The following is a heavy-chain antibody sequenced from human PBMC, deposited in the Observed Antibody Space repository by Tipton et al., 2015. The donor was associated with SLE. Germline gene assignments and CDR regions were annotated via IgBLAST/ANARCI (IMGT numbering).Heavy chain of an antibody. CDR3: ATSALMGAPIPFAF. Sequence: TLSLTCTVSGGSINAYYRTWIRQTPGKGLEWIGYIYYSGSTNYNPSLKSRVTISVDTSKNQFSLRLTSVTAADTAVYYCATSALMGAPIPFAFWGLGTLVTVTS. CDR2: IYYSGST. J-gene: IGHJ4*02. V-gene: IGHV4-59*07. CDR1: GGSINAYY. D-gene: IGHD1-26*01.